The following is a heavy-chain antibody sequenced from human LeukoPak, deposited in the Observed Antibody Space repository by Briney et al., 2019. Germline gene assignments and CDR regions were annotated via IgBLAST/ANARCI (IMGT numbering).Heavy chain of an antibody. CDR1: GGSISSYY. CDR2: IYYSGST. CDR3: ARQVPGYCSGGSCSYNWFGP. Sequence: SETLSLTCTVSGGSISSYYWSWIRQPPGKGLEWIGYIYYSGSTNYNPSLKSRVTISVDTSKNQFSLKLSSVTAADTAVYYCARQVPGYCSGGSCSYNWFGPWGQGTLVTVSS. J-gene: IGHJ5*02. D-gene: IGHD2-15*01. V-gene: IGHV4-59*08.